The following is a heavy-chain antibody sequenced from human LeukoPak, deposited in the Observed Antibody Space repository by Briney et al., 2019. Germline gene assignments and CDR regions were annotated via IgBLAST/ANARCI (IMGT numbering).Heavy chain of an antibody. V-gene: IGHV1-2*06. D-gene: IGHD3-22*01. Sequence: ASVKASCKASGYTFTGYYMHWVRQAPGQGLEWMGRINPNSGGTNYAQKFQGRVTMTRDTSISTAYMELSRLRSDDTAVYYCTRGYYYDSSWYAFDIWGQGTMVTVSS. CDR1: GYTFTGYY. J-gene: IGHJ3*02. CDR3: TRGYYYDSSWYAFDI. CDR2: INPNSGGT.